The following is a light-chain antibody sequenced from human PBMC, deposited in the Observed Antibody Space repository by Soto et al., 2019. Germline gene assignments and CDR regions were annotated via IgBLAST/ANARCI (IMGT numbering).Light chain of an antibody. CDR1: SSDVGGYNY. J-gene: IGLJ2*01. V-gene: IGLV2-14*01. CDR3: SSYTSNNTPV. CDR2: EVS. Sequence: QSVLTQPASVSGSPGQSITISCTGTSSDVGGYNYVSWYQQHPGKAPKLMISEVSNRPSGVSDRFSGSKSGNTASLTISGLQAEDEAHYYCSSYTSNNTPVFGGGTKLTVL.